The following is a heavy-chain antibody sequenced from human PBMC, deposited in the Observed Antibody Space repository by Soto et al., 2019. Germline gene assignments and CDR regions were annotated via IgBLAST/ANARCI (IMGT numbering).Heavy chain of an antibody. CDR2: ISGSGGST. Sequence: EVQLLESGGGLVQPGGSLRLSCAASGFTFSSYAMSWVRQAPGKGLEWVSAISGSGGSTYYADSVKGRFTISRDNSKNTLYLQMNSLRAEDTAVYYCAKEVGATSLWDYYYYYGMDVWGQGTTVTVSS. V-gene: IGHV3-23*01. CDR3: AKEVGATSLWDYYYYYGMDV. D-gene: IGHD1-26*01. J-gene: IGHJ6*02. CDR1: GFTFSSYA.